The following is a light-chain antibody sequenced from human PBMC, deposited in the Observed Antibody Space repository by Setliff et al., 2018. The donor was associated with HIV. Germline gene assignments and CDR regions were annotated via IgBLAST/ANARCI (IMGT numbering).Light chain of an antibody. CDR1: SSDVGSYNL. V-gene: IGLV2-23*02. CDR3: CSYAGSRIFYA. CDR2: EVS. Sequence: QSALTQPASVSGSPGQSITISCTGTSSDVGSYNLVSWYQQHPGKAPKLMIYEVSKRPSGVSNRFSGSKSGNTASLTISGLQAEDEADYYCCSYAGSRIFYAFGTGTKVTVL. J-gene: IGLJ1*01.